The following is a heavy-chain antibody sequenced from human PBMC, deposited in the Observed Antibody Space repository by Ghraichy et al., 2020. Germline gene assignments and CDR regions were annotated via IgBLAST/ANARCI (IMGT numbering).Heavy chain of an antibody. CDR1: GGSISSSSYY. D-gene: IGHD6-13*01. J-gene: IGHJ6*02. V-gene: IGHV4-39*01. CDR2: IYYSGST. Sequence: SETLSLTCTVSGGSISSSSYYWGWIRQPPGKGLEWIGSIYYSGSTYYNPSLKSRVTISVDTSKNQFSLKLSSVTAADTAVYYCARLPVVYIAAAATGYYYGMDVWGQGTTVTVSS. CDR3: ARLPVVYIAAAATGYYYGMDV.